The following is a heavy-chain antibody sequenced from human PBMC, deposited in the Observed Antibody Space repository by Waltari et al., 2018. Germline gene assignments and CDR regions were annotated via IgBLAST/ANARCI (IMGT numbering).Heavy chain of an antibody. V-gene: IGHV1-69-2*01. Sequence: EVQLVQSGAEVKKPGESLKISCKGSGYTFTDYYMHWVQQAPGKGLEWMGLVDPEDGETIYAEKFQGRVTITADTSTDTAYMELSSLRSEDTAVYYCATNSGNPVWYFDYWGQGTLVTVSS. CDR2: VDPEDGET. J-gene: IGHJ4*02. D-gene: IGHD1-26*01. CDR3: ATNSGNPVWYFDY. CDR1: GYTFTDYY.